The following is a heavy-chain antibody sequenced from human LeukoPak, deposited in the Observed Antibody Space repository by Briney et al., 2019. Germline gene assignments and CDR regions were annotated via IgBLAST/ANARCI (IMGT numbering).Heavy chain of an antibody. CDR1: GYTFTSYC. D-gene: IGHD3-3*01. J-gene: IGHJ6*02. Sequence: TSVKVSCKASGYTFTSYCISWVRQAPGQGLEWMGWINAYNGNTNYAQTLQGRVTMTTDTSTSTAYMELRSLRSDDTAVYYCARIPTGGFLEWSYYYYYGMDVWGQGTTVTVSS. CDR2: INAYNGNT. V-gene: IGHV1-18*01. CDR3: ARIPTGGFLEWSYYYYYGMDV.